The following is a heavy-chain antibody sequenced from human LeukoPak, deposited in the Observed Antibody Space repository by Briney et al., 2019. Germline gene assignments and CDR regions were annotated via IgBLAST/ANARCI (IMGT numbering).Heavy chain of an antibody. J-gene: IGHJ5*02. CDR3: AKAATISYDFWSGTNWFDP. CDR2: IRYDGSNK. V-gene: IGHV3-30*02. Sequence: GGSLRLSCAASGFTFSSYGMHWVRQAPGKGLEWVAFIRYDGSNKYYADSVKGRFTISRDNSKNTLYLQMNSLRAEDTAVYYCAKAATISYDFWSGTNWFDPWGQGTLVTVSS. D-gene: IGHD3-3*01. CDR1: GFTFSSYG.